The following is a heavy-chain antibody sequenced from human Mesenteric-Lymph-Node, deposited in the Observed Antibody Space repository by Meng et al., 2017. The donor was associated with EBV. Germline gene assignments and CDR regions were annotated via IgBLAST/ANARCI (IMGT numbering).Heavy chain of an antibody. V-gene: IGHV1-69-2*01. CDR2: VAPDDGET. CDR1: GHTYTHYY. CDR3: AINIGVRYLDY. D-gene: IGHD2-2*02. Sequence: VQFGLSREEVDTPGAEVDISFDGYGHTYTHYYMHLVQHAPGKGLGWMGLVAPDDGETISAEKFQRRVSITAETSTDTAYMDLSSLRSEDTAIYYCAINIGVRYLDYWGQGTLVTVSS. J-gene: IGHJ4*02.